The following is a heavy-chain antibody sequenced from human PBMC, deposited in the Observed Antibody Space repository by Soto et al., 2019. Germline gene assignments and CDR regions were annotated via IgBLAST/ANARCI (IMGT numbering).Heavy chain of an antibody. D-gene: IGHD6-6*01. V-gene: IGHV1-69*02. CDR2: IIPILGIA. J-gene: IGHJ4*02. CDR3: ARGGSSSAFYY. CDR1: GGTFSSYT. Sequence: SVKVSCKASGGTFSSYTISWVRQAPGQGLEWMGRIIPILGIANYAQKFQGRVTITADKSTSTAYMELSSLRSEDTAVYYCARGGSSSAFYYFGQGTLVTVSS.